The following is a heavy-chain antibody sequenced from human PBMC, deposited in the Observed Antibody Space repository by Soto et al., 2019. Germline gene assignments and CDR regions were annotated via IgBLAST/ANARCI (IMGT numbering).Heavy chain of an antibody. CDR2: ISAYNGKT. D-gene: IGHD6-13*01. Sequence: QVQLVQSGAEVKKPGASVKVSCKASGYTFSSYGISWVRQAPGQGLEWMGWISAYNGKTNYAQKLQGRVTMTTDIXXSTAYMYMRSLTSDDPAVYYCARDLDSRSLTWFDPWGQGTLVTVSS. J-gene: IGHJ5*02. CDR1: GYTFSSYG. V-gene: IGHV1-18*01. CDR3: ARDLDSRSLTWFDP.